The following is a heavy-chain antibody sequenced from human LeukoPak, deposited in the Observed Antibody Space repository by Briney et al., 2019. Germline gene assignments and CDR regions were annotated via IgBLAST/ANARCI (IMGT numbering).Heavy chain of an antibody. V-gene: IGHV1-46*01. J-gene: IGHJ6*03. Sequence: ASVKVSCKASGYTFTSYYMHWVRQAPGQGLEWMGIINPSGGSTNYAQKFQGRVTMTRDMSTSTVYMELSSLRSEDTAVYYCARAARYCSSTSCSLNYYYYYMDVWGKGTTVTVSS. CDR1: GYTFTSYY. CDR3: ARAARYCSSTSCSLNYYYYYMDV. CDR2: INPSGGST. D-gene: IGHD2-2*01.